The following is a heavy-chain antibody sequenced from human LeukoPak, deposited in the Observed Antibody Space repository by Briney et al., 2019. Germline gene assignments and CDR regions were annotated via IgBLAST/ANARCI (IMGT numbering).Heavy chain of an antibody. CDR2: ISSSGSTI. D-gene: IGHD5-18*01. J-gene: IGHJ4*02. Sequence: PGGSLRLSCAVSGFTFSSYEMNWVRQAPGKGLEWVSYISSSGSTIYYADSLKGRFTISRGNAKNSLYLQMNSLRTEDTAVYYCASGYRSGADYWGQGTLVTVSS. CDR3: ASGYRSGADY. CDR1: GFTFSSYE. V-gene: IGHV3-48*03.